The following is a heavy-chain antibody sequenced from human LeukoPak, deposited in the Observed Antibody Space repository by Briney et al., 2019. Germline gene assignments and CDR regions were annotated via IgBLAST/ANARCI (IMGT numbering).Heavy chain of an antibody. J-gene: IGHJ6*03. CDR2: IYYSGST. CDR1: GGSISSGDYY. Sequence: SETLSLTCTVSGGSISSGDYYWSWIRQPPGKGLEWIGYIYYSGSTYYNPSLKSRVTISVDTSKNQFSLKLSSVTAADTAVYYCARLDVDTAMVSMDVWGKGTTVTVSS. D-gene: IGHD5-18*01. V-gene: IGHV4-30-4*08. CDR3: ARLDVDTAMVSMDV.